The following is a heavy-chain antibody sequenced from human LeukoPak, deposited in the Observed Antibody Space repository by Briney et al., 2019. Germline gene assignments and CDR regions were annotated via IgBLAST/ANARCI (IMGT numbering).Heavy chain of an antibody. CDR3: ARDVGTDFHGWFGP. V-gene: IGHV3-20*01. J-gene: IGHJ5*02. CDR1: GFTFDDYG. Sequence: GGSLRLSCAASGFTFDDYGMSWVRQAPGKGLEWVSGINWNGGSTGYADSVKGRFTISRDNAKNSLYLQMNSLRAEDTALYHCARDVGTDFHGWFGPWGQGTLVTVSS. CDR2: INWNGGST. D-gene: IGHD2/OR15-2a*01.